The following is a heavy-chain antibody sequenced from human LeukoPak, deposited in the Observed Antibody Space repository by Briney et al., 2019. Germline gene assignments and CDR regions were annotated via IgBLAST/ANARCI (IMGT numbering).Heavy chain of an antibody. CDR3: AREEESSGWSFDY. V-gene: IGHV6-1*01. J-gene: IGHJ4*02. CDR1: GDSVSSNSAA. D-gene: IGHD6-19*01. Sequence: SQTLSLTCAISGDSVSSNSAAWNWIRQSPSRGLEWLGRTFYWSKWYNDYIVSVKSRININPDTSKNQFSLQLNSVTPEDTAMYYCAREEESSGWSFDYWGQGTLVTVSS. CDR2: TFYWSKWYN.